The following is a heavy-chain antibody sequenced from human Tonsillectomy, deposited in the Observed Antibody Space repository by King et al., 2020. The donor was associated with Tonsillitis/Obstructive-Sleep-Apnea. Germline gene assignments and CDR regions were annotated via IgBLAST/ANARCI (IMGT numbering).Heavy chain of an antibody. D-gene: IGHD6-6*01. CDR3: TRQARLDC. Sequence: VQLVESGGGLVQPGRSLRLSCTASGFTFGDYAMSWVRQAPGKGLEWVGFIRSKAYGGTTEYAASVKGRFTISRDDSKSIAYLQMNSLKTEDTAVYYCTRQARLDCWGQGTLVTVSS. V-gene: IGHV3-49*04. CDR1: GFTFGDYA. J-gene: IGHJ4*02. CDR2: IRSKAYGGTT.